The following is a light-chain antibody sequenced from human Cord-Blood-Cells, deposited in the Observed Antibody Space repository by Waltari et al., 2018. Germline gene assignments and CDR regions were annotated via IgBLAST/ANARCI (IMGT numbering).Light chain of an antibody. V-gene: IGKV3-11*01. Sequence: EIVLTQYPATLSLSPGERATLSCRASQSVSSYLAWYQQKPGQAPRLLIYDASNRATGIPARFSGSGSGTDFTLTISSLEPEDLAVYYCQQRSNWPPRTFGPGTKVDIK. CDR3: QQRSNWPPRT. CDR1: QSVSSY. J-gene: IGKJ3*01. CDR2: DAS.